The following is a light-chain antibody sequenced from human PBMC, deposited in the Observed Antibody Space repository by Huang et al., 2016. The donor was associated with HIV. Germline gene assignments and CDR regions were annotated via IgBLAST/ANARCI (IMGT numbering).Light chain of an antibody. V-gene: IGKV1-NL1*01. CDR3: QQYYSAPL. Sequence: DIQMTQSPSSLSASVGDRVTITCRASQPISNSLAWYQQKPGKAPKLLLYTASRLESGVPSRFSGSGSGTDNTLTISSLQPEDFATYFCQQYYSAPLFGGGTKVEI. CDR2: TAS. J-gene: IGKJ4*01. CDR1: QPISNS.